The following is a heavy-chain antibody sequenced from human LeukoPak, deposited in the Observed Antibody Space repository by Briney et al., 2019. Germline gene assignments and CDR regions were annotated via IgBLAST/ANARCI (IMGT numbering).Heavy chain of an antibody. V-gene: IGHV4-30-4*07. CDR2: IYYSGNT. Sequence: PSQTLSLTCAVSGGSVSSGVYSWTWIRQPPGKGLEWIGYIYYSGNTYYNPSLKSRVTISVDTSKNQFSLKLSSVTAADTAVYYCARDGVYYDYVWGSSPGFDYWGQGTLVTVSS. CDR1: GGSVSSGVYS. CDR3: ARDGVYYDYVWGSSPGFDY. J-gene: IGHJ4*02. D-gene: IGHD3-16*01.